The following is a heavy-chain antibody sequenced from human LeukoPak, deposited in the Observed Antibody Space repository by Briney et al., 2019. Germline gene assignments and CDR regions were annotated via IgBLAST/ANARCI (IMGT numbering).Heavy chain of an antibody. V-gene: IGHV1-8*01. J-gene: IGHJ4*02. D-gene: IGHD2-15*01. CDR1: GYTFSNYD. CDR2: MNPNSGNT. Sequence: ASVKVSCKASGYTFSNYDINWVRQAAGQGLEWMGRMNPNSGNTGYAQKFQGRVTMTRNTSISTAYMELSSLRSEDTAVYYCARGHVLASCSGGSCYSGHDSWGQGTLVTVSS. CDR3: ARGHVLASCSGGSCYSGHDS.